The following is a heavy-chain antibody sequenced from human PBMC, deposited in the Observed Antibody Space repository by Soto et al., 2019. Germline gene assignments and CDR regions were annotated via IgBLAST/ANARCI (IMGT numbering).Heavy chain of an antibody. V-gene: IGHV1-69*02. CDR1: GGTFSSYT. CDR2: IIPILGIA. CDR3: AIAGYYDILTGYYKGAFDI. D-gene: IGHD3-9*01. Sequence: QVQLVQSGAEVKKPGSSVKVSCKASGGTFSSYTISWVRQAPGQGLEWMGRIIPILGIANYAQKFQGRVTITAGKSPSTAYMELSSMRSEDTAVYYCAIAGYYDILTGYYKGAFDIWGQGTMVTVSS. J-gene: IGHJ3*02.